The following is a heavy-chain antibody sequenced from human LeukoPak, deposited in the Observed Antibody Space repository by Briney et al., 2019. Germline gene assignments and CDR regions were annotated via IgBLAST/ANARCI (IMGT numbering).Heavy chain of an antibody. D-gene: IGHD6-13*01. CDR3: ARQFSSSWAKDY. CDR2: IDPSDSYT. V-gene: IGHV5-10-1*01. CDR1: GYSFTSYW. J-gene: IGHJ4*02. Sequence: GESLRIPCKGSGYSFTSYWITWVRQMPGKGLEWMGRIDPSDSYTNYSPSFQGHVTISAGKSISTAYLQWSSLKASDTAMYYCARQFSSSWAKDYWGQGTLVTVSS.